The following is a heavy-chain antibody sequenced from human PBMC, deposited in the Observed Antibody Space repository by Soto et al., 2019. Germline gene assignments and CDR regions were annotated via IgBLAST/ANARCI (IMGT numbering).Heavy chain of an antibody. D-gene: IGHD6-19*01. J-gene: IGHJ4*02. CDR3: AKDSGISSGWYNY. CDR2: ISGSGGST. Sequence: HPGGSLRLSCAASGFTFSSYAMSWVRQAPGKGLEWVSAISGSGGSTYYADSVKGRFTISRDNSKNTLYLQMNSLRAEDTAVYYCAKDSGISSGWYNYWGQGTLVTVSS. V-gene: IGHV3-23*01. CDR1: GFTFSSYA.